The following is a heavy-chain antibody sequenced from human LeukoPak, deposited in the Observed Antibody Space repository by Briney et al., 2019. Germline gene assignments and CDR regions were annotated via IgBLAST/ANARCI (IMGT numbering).Heavy chain of an antibody. CDR3: AELGITMIGGV. Sequence: GGSLRLSCAASGFTFSSYEMNWIRQAPGKGLEWVSYISSSGSTIYYADSVKGRFTISRDNAKNSLYLQMSSLRAEDTAVYYCAELGITMIGGVWGKGTTVTISS. D-gene: IGHD3-10*02. CDR1: GFTFSSYE. V-gene: IGHV3-48*03. J-gene: IGHJ6*04. CDR2: ISSSGSTI.